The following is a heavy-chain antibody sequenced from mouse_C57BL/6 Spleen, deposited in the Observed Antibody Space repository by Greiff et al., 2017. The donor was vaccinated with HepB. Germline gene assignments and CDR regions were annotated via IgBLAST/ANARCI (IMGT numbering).Heavy chain of an antibody. CDR2: IDPEDGET. CDR1: GFTFTDYY. D-gene: IGHD1-1*01. CDR3: ASPITTVASMDY. V-gene: IGHV14-2*01. Sequence: VQLQQSGAELVKPGASVKLSCTASGFTFTDYYMHWVKQRPEQGLEWIGRIDPEDGETKYAPKFQGKATITADTTSNTAYLQLSSLTSEDTAVSYWASPITTVASMDYWGQGTSVTVSS. J-gene: IGHJ4*01.